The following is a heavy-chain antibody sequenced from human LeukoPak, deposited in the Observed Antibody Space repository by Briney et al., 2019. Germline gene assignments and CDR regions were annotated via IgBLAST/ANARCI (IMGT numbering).Heavy chain of an antibody. Sequence: ASVKVSCKASGYILTDYYMHWVRQAPGHGLEWMGWINPKTGDADFAQKFQGRVTMSRDTSISTAYMALSRPKSDDTAVYYCARDYLLGYCSSTSCLDDAFDIWGQGTMVTVSS. V-gene: IGHV1-2*02. CDR1: GYILTDYY. CDR3: ARDYLLGYCSSTSCLDDAFDI. J-gene: IGHJ3*02. CDR2: INPKTGDA. D-gene: IGHD2-2*01.